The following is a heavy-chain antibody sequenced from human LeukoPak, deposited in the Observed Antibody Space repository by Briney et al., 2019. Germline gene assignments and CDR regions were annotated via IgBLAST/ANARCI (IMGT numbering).Heavy chain of an antibody. V-gene: IGHV1-8*03. CDR1: GYTFTSYD. CDR3: ARAAQVPANYYYYYYYMDV. J-gene: IGHJ6*03. CDR2: MNPISGNT. Sequence: GPVKVSCRASGYTFTSYDINWVRQATGQGLEWMGCMNPISGNTGYAQKFQGRVTITRNTSISTAYMELSSLRSEDTAVYYCARAAQVPANYYYYYYYMDVWGKGTTVTVSS. D-gene: IGHD2-2*01.